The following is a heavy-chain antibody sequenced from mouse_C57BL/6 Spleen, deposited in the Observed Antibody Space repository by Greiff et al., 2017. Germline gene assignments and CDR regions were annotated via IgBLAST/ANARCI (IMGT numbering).Heavy chain of an antibody. CDR3: ARDLDYGGYFDV. J-gene: IGHJ1*03. D-gene: IGHD2-4*01. Sequence: EVKVVESEGGLVQPGSSMKLSCTASGFTFSDYYMAWVRQVPEKGLEWVANINYDGSSTYYLDSLKSRFIISRENAKNVLYLQMSSLKSEDTATYYCARDLDYGGYFDVWGTGTTVTVSS. CDR1: GFTFSDYY. V-gene: IGHV5-16*01. CDR2: INYDGSST.